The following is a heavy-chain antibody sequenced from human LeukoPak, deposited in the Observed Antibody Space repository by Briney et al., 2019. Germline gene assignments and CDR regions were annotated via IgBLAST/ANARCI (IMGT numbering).Heavy chain of an antibody. CDR3: ARDSAGITFGGVIV. D-gene: IGHD3-16*02. CDR1: GFTFSSYS. Sequence: GGSLRLSCAASGFTFSSYSMNWVRQAPGKGLEWVSYISSSGSTIYYADSVKGRFTISRDNAKNSLYLQMNSLRAEDTAVYYCARDSAGITFGGVIVWGQGALVTVSS. V-gene: IGHV3-48*04. CDR2: ISSSGSTI. J-gene: IGHJ4*02.